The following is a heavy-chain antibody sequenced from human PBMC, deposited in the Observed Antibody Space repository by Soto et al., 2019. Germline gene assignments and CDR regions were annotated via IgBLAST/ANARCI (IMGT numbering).Heavy chain of an antibody. CDR2: IIPVLGIE. D-gene: IGHD3-22*01. CDR1: GGTFSSYT. CDR3: ASYRFYYDGSGYYEY. Sequence: GASVKVSCKASGGTFSSYTISWVRQAPGQGLEWMGRIIPVLGIEHYTQKFQGRVTITADKSTSTAYMELSSLRYNDTAMYYCASYRFYYDGSGYYEYWGQGTLVTVSS. V-gene: IGHV1-69*02. J-gene: IGHJ4*02.